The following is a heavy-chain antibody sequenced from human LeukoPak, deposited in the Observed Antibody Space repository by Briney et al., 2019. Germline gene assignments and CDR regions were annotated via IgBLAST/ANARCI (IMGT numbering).Heavy chain of an antibody. J-gene: IGHJ4*01. CDR1: GFTFSSYS. D-gene: IGHD3-22*01. CDR3: TKDDSSGYYWLSHY. Sequence: PGGSLRLSCAASGFTFSSYSMNWVRQAPGKGLEWLSYISDSNNATHYADSVKGRFTISRDDAKNSLYLQMNSLRAEDTAVYYCTKDDSSGYYWLSHYWGHGTLVTVSS. CDR2: ISDSNNAT. V-gene: IGHV3-48*04.